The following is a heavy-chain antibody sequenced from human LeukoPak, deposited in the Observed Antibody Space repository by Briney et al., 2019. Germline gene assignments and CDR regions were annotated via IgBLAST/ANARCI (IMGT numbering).Heavy chain of an antibody. CDR3: AKDHGSSDWYYFDY. CDR2: IHYDGSNN. J-gene: IGHJ4*02. D-gene: IGHD6-13*01. V-gene: IGHV3-30*02. Sequence: GGSLRLSCAASGFTFSSYAMHWVRQAPGKGLEWVAFIHYDGSNNYYADSVRGRFTISRDNSKNTLYLQMNTLRADDTAVYYCAKDHGSSDWYYFDYWGQGTLVTASS. CDR1: GFTFSSYA.